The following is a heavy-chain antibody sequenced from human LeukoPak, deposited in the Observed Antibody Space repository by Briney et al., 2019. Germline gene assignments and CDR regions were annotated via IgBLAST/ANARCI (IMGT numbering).Heavy chain of an antibody. CDR1: GGSISSGDYY. CDR2: IYYSGST. D-gene: IGHD3/OR15-3a*01. CDR3: AREAGGLGFDY. J-gene: IGHJ4*02. Sequence: SETLSLTCTVSGGSISSGDYYWSWIRQPPGKGLEWIGYIYYSGSTYYNPSLKSRVTISVDTSKNQFSLKLSSVTAADTAVYYCAREAGGLGFDYWGQGTLVTVSS. V-gene: IGHV4-30-4*08.